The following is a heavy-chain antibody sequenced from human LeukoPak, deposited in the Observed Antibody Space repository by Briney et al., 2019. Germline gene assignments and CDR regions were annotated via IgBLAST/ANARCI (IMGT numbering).Heavy chain of an antibody. V-gene: IGHV3-23*01. J-gene: IGHJ3*01. CDR2: LSGSGGST. D-gene: IGHD3-16*01. Sequence: AGGFLRLSCAASGFTFSNYAMSWVRQAPGKGLEWVSALSGSGGSTYYADSMKGRFTISRDNSKNTLFLQMNSLRAEDTAVYYCAKDSQVFAYWGQGTLVTVSS. CDR3: AKDSQVFAY. CDR1: GFTFSNYA.